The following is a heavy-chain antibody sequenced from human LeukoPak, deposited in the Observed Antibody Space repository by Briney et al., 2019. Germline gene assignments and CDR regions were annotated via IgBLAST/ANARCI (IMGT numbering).Heavy chain of an antibody. J-gene: IGHJ3*02. CDR1: GYTFTGYY. D-gene: IGHD2-15*01. Sequence: ASVKVSFKASGYTFTGYYMHWVRQAPGQGLEWMGWINSNSGGVHYAQNFQGRVTMTRDTSISTAYMDLTRLRCDDTAVYFCARYLAAPYDAFDIWGQGTMVTVSS. CDR2: INSNSGGV. CDR3: ARYLAAPYDAFDI. V-gene: IGHV1-2*02.